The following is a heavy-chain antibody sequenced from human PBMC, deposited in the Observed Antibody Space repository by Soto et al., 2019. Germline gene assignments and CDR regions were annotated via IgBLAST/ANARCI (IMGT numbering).Heavy chain of an antibody. D-gene: IGHD3-3*01. CDR3: ARHIGGSGDFWFDT. CDR2: ISSYTGYK. J-gene: IGHJ5*02. V-gene: IGHV1-18*04. Sequence: ASVKVSCKASGYTFTNYPMGWVRQAPGQGLEWVGWISSYTGYKNYAQKFQGRVTMTTDTSTSTAYMELRSLRSDDTAVYYCARHIGGSGDFWFDTWGQGTLVTVSS. CDR1: GYTFTNYP.